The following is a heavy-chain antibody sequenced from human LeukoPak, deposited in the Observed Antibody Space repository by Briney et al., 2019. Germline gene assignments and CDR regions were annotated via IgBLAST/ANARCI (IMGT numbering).Heavy chain of an antibody. D-gene: IGHD3-22*01. V-gene: IGHV1-24*01. CDR3: ATPTDYYDSSGYSY. J-gene: IGHJ4*02. CDR1: GYTLTELC. Sequence: GASVKVSCKVSGYTLTELCMHWVRQAPGKGLEWMGGFDPEDGETIYAQKFQGRVTMTEDTSTDTAYMELSSLRSEDTAVYYCATPTDYYDSSGYSYWGQGTLVTVSS. CDR2: FDPEDGET.